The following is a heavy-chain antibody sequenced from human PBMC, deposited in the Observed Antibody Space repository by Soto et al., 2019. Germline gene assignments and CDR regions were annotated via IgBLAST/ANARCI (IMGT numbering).Heavy chain of an antibody. CDR3: AKENGGVWSVPRVGSDAYFGMDV. V-gene: IGHV3-9*01. J-gene: IGHJ6*04. D-gene: IGHD3-3*01. CDR2: ISWDSGTI. CDR1: GFTFGDHA. Sequence: EVQLVESGGDLVQPGGSLRLSCAASGFTFGDHAMHWVRQVPGRGLEWVSGISWDSGTIDYGVSVKGRFTISRDNDKNSLYLQMDSLRPEDTAFYFCAKENGGVWSVPRVGSDAYFGMDVWGKGTTVTVSA.